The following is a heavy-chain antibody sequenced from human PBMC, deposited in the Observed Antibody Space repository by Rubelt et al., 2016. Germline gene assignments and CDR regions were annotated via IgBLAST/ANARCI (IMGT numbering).Heavy chain of an antibody. D-gene: IGHD5-18*01. CDR2: IYYSGST. CDR3: ARQAGYSYGRNDAFDI. V-gene: IGHV4-59*08. J-gene: IGHJ3*02. CDR1: GGSISSYY. Sequence: QVQLQESGPGLVKPSETLSLTCTVSGGSISSYYWSWIRQPPGKGLEWIGYIYYSGSTNYNPSLKSRFAIAVDTAKNQFSLKRSSVTAADTAVYYCARQAGYSYGRNDAFDIWGQGTMVTVSS.